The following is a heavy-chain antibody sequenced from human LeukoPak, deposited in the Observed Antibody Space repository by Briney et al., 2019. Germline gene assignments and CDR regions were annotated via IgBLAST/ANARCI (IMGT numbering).Heavy chain of an antibody. CDR3: ARDQWSSGRLDLDY. CDR1: GFTFSRFA. V-gene: IGHV3-23*01. D-gene: IGHD3-10*01. J-gene: IGHJ4*02. Sequence: PGGSLRLSCAASGFTFSRFAMSWVRQAPGKGLEWVSGISGSGDTTYYADSVKGRFTISRDNSKNTLYLQMNSLRAEDTAVYYCARDQWSSGRLDLDYWGQGTLVTVSS. CDR2: ISGSGDTT.